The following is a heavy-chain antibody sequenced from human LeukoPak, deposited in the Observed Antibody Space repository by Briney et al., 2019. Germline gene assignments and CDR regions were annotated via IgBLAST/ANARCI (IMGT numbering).Heavy chain of an antibody. CDR1: GFTFSSYW. Sequence: PGGSLRLSCAASGFTFSSYWMSWVRQAPGKGLEWVANIKQDGSEKYYVDSVKGRFTTSRDNAKNSLYLQMNSLRAEDTAVYYCARDGYNWNYDIDYWGQGTLVTVSS. CDR3: ARDGYNWNYDIDY. D-gene: IGHD1-7*01. J-gene: IGHJ4*02. V-gene: IGHV3-7*01. CDR2: IKQDGSEK.